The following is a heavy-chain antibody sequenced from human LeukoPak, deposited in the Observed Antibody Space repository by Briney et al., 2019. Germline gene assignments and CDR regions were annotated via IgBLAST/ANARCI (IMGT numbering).Heavy chain of an antibody. D-gene: IGHD4-17*01. CDR2: ISGSGGST. CDR3: AKAGGDYPNWFDP. J-gene: IGHJ5*02. V-gene: IGHV3-23*01. CDR1: GFTFSSYA. Sequence: PGGSLRLSCAASGFTFSSYALSWVRQAPGKGLEWVSGISGSGGSTYYADSVKGRFTISRDNSKNTLYLQMNSLRAEDTAVYYCAKAGGDYPNWFDPWGQGTLVTVSS.